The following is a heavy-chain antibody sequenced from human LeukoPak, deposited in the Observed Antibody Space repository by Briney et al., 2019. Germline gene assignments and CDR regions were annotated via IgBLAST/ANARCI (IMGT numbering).Heavy chain of an antibody. CDR2: IYYSGGT. Sequence: GSLRLSCAASGFTVSSNYMSWVRQAPGKGLEWIGSIYYSGGTYYNPSLKSRVTISVDTSKNQFSLKLSSVTAADTAVYYCARNSGYGDLSIRYWGQGTLVTVSS. CDR3: ARNSGYGDLSIRY. J-gene: IGHJ4*02. CDR1: GFTVSSNY. V-gene: IGHV4-39*07. D-gene: IGHD4-17*01.